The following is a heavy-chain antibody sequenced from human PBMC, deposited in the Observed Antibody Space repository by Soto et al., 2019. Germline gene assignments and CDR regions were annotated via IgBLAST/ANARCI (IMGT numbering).Heavy chain of an antibody. D-gene: IGHD1-26*01. Sequence: SETLSLTCTVSGGSISSYYWSWIRQPPGKGLEWIGYIYYSGSTNYNPSLKSRVTISVDTSKNQFSLKLSSVTAADTAVYYCARSHGSYFPFDYRGQGTLVTVS. CDR2: IYYSGST. CDR1: GGSISSYY. CDR3: ARSHGSYFPFDY. J-gene: IGHJ4*02. V-gene: IGHV4-59*01.